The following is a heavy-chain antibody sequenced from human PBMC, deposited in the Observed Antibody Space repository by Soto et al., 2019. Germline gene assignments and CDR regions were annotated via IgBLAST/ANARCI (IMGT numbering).Heavy chain of an antibody. CDR1: GGSIRGGGHY. Sequence: SETLSLTCTVSGGSIRGGGHYWTWIRHRPGKGLECIGYINYSGSTYYNPSLRSRVTISVDTSQGQISLKLSSVTAADTALYYCLTLGSTYRNSFDFSGQGSLVPVSS. CDR2: INYSGST. D-gene: IGHD5-18*01. V-gene: IGHV4-31*03. J-gene: IGHJ4*02. CDR3: LTLGSTYRNSFDF.